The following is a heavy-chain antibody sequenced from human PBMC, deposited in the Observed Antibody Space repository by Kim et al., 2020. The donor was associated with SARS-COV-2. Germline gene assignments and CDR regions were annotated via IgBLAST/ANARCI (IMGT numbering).Heavy chain of an antibody. J-gene: IGHJ4*02. Sequence: SVKGRFTISRDNAKNSRYLQMNSLRAEDTAVYYCARDRGYYYDSSVYFDYWGQGTLVTVSS. CDR3: ARDRGYYYDSSVYFDY. D-gene: IGHD3-22*01. V-gene: IGHV3-21*01.